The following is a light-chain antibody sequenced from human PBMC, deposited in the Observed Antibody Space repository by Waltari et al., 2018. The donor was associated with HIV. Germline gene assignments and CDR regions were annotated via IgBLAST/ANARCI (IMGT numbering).Light chain of an antibody. CDR2: DAS. CDR3: QQRSNWPGT. CDR1: QSVSSY. Sequence: EIVLTQSPATLSLSPGERATLSCRASQSVSSYLAWYQQKPGQAPRLLIYDASNRATGIPARFSGSGSGTDFTLTISGLEPEDCAVYYCQQRSNWPGTFGGGTKVEIK. J-gene: IGKJ4*01. V-gene: IGKV3-11*01.